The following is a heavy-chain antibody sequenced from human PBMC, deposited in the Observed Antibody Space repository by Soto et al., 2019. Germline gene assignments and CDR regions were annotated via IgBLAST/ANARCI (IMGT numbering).Heavy chain of an antibody. Sequence: SVKVSCKASGGTFSSYAISWVRQAPGQGLEWMGGIIPIFGTANYAQKFQGRVTITADESTSTAYMELSSLRSEDTAVYYCARDLRPTTYYYDSSGFYGYWGQGTLVTVSS. CDR2: IIPIFGTA. V-gene: IGHV1-69*13. D-gene: IGHD3-22*01. J-gene: IGHJ4*02. CDR3: ARDLRPTTYYYDSSGFYGY. CDR1: GGTFSSYA.